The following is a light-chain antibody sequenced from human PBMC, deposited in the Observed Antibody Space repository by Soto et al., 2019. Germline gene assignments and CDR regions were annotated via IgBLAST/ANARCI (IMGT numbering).Light chain of an antibody. V-gene: IGKV3-15*01. CDR2: SAS. CDR3: QEYSKWLWT. CDR1: QSVSSK. J-gene: IGKJ1*01. Sequence: EIVMTQSPATLSLSPGQRATLSCRASQSVSSKLAWYQQRPGQAPRLLIYSASTRATGIPARFSGSGSGTEFTLTISSLQSEDFAVYYCQEYSKWLWTFGQGTKVDIK.